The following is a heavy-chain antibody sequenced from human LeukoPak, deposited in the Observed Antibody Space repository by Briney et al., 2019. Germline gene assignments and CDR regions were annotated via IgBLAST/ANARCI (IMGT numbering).Heavy chain of an antibody. CDR1: GGTFSSYT. J-gene: IGHJ4*02. D-gene: IGHD2-21*02. V-gene: IGHV1-69*05. Sequence: GASVKVSCKASGGTFSSYTISWVRQGPGQGLEWMGRIIPIFGTANYAQKFQGRVTITTDESTSTAYMELSSLRSEDTAVYYCARGPLVVTAIPFLDYWGQGTLVTVSS. CDR2: IIPIFGTA. CDR3: ARGPLVVTAIPFLDY.